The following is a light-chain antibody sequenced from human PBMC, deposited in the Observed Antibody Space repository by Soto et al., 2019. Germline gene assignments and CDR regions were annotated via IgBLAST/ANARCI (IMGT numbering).Light chain of an antibody. CDR1: QSLLHRNGNNY. CDR2: LGS. J-gene: IGKJ5*01. V-gene: IGKV2-28*01. CDR3: MQALQTPVT. Sequence: DIVMTQSPLSLPVTPGEPASISCRSSQSLLHRNGNNYLDWYLQKPGQSPQLLIYLGSNQASGVPDRFSGSGSGTDFTLKISRVEAEDVGDYYCMQALQTPVTFGQGTRLEIK.